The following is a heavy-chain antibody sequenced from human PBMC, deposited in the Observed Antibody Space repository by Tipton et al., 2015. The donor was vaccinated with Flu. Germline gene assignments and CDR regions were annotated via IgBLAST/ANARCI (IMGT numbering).Heavy chain of an antibody. CDR1: GFTFDDYA. D-gene: IGHD2-15*01. CDR3: ARDTRVVVVAATYYYYYGMDV. CDR2: ISWNSGSI. J-gene: IGHJ6*02. V-gene: IGHV3-9*01. Sequence: SLRLSCAASGFTFDDYAMHWVRQAPGKGLEWVSGISWNSGSIGYADSVKGRFTISRDNAKNSLYLQMNSLRAEDTAVYYCARDTRVVVVAATYYYYYGMDVWGQGTTVTVSS.